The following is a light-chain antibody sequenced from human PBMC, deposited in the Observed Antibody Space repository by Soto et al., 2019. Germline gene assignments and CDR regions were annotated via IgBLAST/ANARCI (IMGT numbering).Light chain of an antibody. CDR3: QQYNNWPRT. Sequence: EIVMTQSPATLSVSPGERATLSCRASQSVSSNLAWYQQKPGQAPRLLIYGASTRATGIPAWFSGSGSGTEFTLTISSLQSEDFAVYYCQQYNNWPRTFGQGTKVVIK. V-gene: IGKV3-15*01. CDR1: QSVSSN. J-gene: IGKJ1*01. CDR2: GAS.